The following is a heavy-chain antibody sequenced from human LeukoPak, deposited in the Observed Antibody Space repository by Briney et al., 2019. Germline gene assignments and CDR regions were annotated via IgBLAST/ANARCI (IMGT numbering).Heavy chain of an antibody. CDR2: IYYSGST. Sequence: SETLSLTCTVSGVSISSYYWSWIRQPPGKGLEWLGYIYYSGSTQYNLSLKNRVTISVDTSRDQFSLKLSSVTAADTAVYYCARDSITMVRARYYYYYGMDVWGQGTTVTVSS. V-gene: IGHV4-59*01. J-gene: IGHJ6*02. D-gene: IGHD3-10*01. CDR3: ARDSITMVRARYYYYYGMDV. CDR1: GVSISSYY.